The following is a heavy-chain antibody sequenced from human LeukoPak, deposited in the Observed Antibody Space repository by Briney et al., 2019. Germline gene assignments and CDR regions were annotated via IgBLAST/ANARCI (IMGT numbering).Heavy chain of an antibody. V-gene: IGHV3-23*01. D-gene: IGHD3-3*01. Sequence: GGSLRLSCAASGFTFSSYAMSWVRQAPGKGLEWVSAISGSGGSTYYADSVKGRFTISRDNSRNTMYLQMNSLRAEDTAVYYCAKGGAPYDFWSGYYWDYWGQGTLVTVSS. J-gene: IGHJ4*02. CDR1: GFTFSSYA. CDR2: ISGSGGST. CDR3: AKGGAPYDFWSGYYWDY.